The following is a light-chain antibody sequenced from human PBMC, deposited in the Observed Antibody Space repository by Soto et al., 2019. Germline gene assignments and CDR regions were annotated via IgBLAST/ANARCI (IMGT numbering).Light chain of an antibody. Sequence: EIVLTQSPCTLFLSPGERAPLSCRPSQSVSSSYLAWYQQKPGQAPSLLIYGASTRATGIPDRFSGSGSGTDFTLTISRLEPEDFAVYYCQQYGSSQWTFGQGTKVDIK. CDR2: GAS. CDR3: QQYGSSQWT. CDR1: QSVSSSY. V-gene: IGKV3-20*01. J-gene: IGKJ1*01.